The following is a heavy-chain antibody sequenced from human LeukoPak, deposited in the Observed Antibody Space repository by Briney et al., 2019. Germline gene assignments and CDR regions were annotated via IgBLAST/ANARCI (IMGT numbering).Heavy chain of an antibody. CDR2: ISYDGTNK. CDR3: AKDAMITFGGVTVIHPPNFDS. D-gene: IGHD3-16*02. CDR1: GFIFSDHY. J-gene: IGHJ4*02. Sequence: GGSLRLSCAASGFIFSDHYMHWVRQAPGKGLEWVAVISYDGTNKYYEDSVKGRFIISRDNSKNTLYLQMNSLRAEDTAVYYCAKDAMITFGGVTVIHPPNFDSWGQGTLVTVSS. V-gene: IGHV3-30*18.